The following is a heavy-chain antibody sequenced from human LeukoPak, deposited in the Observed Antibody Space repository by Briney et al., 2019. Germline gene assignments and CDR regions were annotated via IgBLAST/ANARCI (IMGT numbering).Heavy chain of an antibody. CDR3: AREGYYDTSPQFDY. CDR1: GYTFTGYY. CDR2: INPNSGGT. V-gene: IGHV1-2*02. Sequence: GASVKVSCKASGYTFTGYYMHWVRQAPGQGLAWMGWINPNSGGTNYAQKFQGRVTMTRDTSISTAYMELSRLRSDDTAVYYCAREGYYDTSPQFDYWGQGTLVTVSS. J-gene: IGHJ4*02. D-gene: IGHD3-22*01.